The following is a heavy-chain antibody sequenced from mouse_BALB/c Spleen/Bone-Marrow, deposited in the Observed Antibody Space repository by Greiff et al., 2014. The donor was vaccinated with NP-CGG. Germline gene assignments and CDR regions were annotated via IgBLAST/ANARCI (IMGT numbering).Heavy chain of an antibody. CDR3: ARVYGWYFDV. CDR2: INNNGGST. J-gene: IGHJ1*01. V-gene: IGHV5-6-3*01. CDR1: GFTFSSYG. Sequence: EVKLVESGGGLVQPGGSLKLSCVASGFTFSSYGMSWVRQTPDKRLELVATINNNGGSTYYPDSVKGQFTISRDNAKNTLYLQMNSLKSEDTAMYYCARVYGWYFDVWGAGTTVTVSS. D-gene: IGHD1-1*01.